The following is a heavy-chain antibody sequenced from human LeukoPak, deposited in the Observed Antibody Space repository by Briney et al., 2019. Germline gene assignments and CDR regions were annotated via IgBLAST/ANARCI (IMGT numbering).Heavy chain of an antibody. D-gene: IGHD2-2*01. Sequence: ASVKVSCKASGGTFSSYAISWVRQAPGQGLEWMGRIIPIFGTANYAQKFQGRVTITTDESTSTDYMELSSLRSEDTAVYYCARVVPAATSTWYFDYWGQGTLVTVSS. J-gene: IGHJ4*02. CDR2: IIPIFGTA. CDR3: ARVVPAATSTWYFDY. V-gene: IGHV1-69*05. CDR1: GGTFSSYA.